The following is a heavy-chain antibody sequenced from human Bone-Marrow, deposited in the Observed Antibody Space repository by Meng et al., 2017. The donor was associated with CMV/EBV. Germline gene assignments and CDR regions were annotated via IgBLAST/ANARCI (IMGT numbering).Heavy chain of an antibody. CDR3: ARYLRASSTSCIDH. V-gene: IGHV3-21*01. CDR2: ISPTSSYI. CDR1: GFTFSTYS. D-gene: IGHD2-2*01. Sequence: GESLKIYCSASGFTFSTYSMNWVRQAPGKGLEWVSSISPTSSYIFYADSVKGRFTISRDNAQNSLYLQMNSLRAEDTAVYYCARYLRASSTSCIDHWGQGTLVTVSS. J-gene: IGHJ4*02.